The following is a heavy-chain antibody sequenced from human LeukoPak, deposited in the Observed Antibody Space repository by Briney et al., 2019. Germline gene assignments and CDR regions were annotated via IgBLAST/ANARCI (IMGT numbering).Heavy chain of an antibody. Sequence: ASVNVSCKASGYSFTNYGITWVRQPPGQGLEWMGWINTYSGNTNYAQNLQGRVTMTTDTSTSTAYMELRSLRSDDTAVYYCARATQVATYLYYWGQGTLVTVSS. V-gene: IGHV1-18*01. CDR3: ARATQVATYLYY. J-gene: IGHJ4*02. CDR2: INTYSGNT. CDR1: GYSFTNYG. D-gene: IGHD5-12*01.